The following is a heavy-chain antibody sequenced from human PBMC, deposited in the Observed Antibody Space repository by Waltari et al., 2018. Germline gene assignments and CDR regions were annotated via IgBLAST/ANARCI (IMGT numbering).Heavy chain of an antibody. V-gene: IGHV4-61*09. CDR2: IYTSGST. J-gene: IGHJ6*02. D-gene: IGHD4-17*01. Sequence: QVQLQESGPGLVKPSQTLSLTCTVSGGSISSGSYYWSWIRQPAGKGLEWIGYIYTSGSTNSNPSLKSRVTISVDTSKNQFSLKLSSVTAADTAVYYCARSSYGDYYYYYYGMDVWGQGTTVTVSS. CDR1: GGSISSGSYY. CDR3: ARSSYGDYYYYYYGMDV.